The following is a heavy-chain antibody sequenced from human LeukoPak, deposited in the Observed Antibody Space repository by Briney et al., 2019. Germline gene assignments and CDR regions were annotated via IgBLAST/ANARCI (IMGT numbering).Heavy chain of an antibody. CDR1: GFTFSSYS. CDR2: INPSSNYI. D-gene: IGHD3-22*01. J-gene: IGHJ5*02. Sequence: GGSLRLSCAASGFTFSSYSVNWVRQAPGKGLEWVSSINPSSNYIYYTDSVKGRFTTSRDNAKNSLYLQMNGLRAEDTAIYYCARGHDSNSGFDPWGQGTLVTVSS. CDR3: ARGHDSNSGFDP. V-gene: IGHV3-21*01.